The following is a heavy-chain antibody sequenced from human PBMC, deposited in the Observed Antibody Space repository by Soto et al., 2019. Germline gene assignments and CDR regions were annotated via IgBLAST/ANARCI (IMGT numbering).Heavy chain of an antibody. CDR1: GLIVSSNY. CDR2: LYSGGAT. J-gene: IGHJ4*02. CDR3: VRGRYGAEKH. Sequence: EVRLMESGGGLVQPGGSLRLSCAGSGLIVSSNYMTWVRQAPGKGLEWVSLLYSGGATHYAASVKGRFTFPSHSSQNTRFFHMNSLRTEDTVTYYFVRGRYGAEKHWRQGTKVTVSP. V-gene: IGHV3-53*04. D-gene: IGHD3-10*01.